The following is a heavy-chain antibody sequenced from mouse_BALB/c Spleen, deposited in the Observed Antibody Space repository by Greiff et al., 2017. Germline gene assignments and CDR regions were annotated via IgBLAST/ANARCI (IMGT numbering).Heavy chain of an antibody. J-gene: IGHJ3*01. CDR2: IWSGGST. CDR3: ARNFVTTATLAY. CDR1: GFSLTSYG. V-gene: IGHV2-2*02. D-gene: IGHD1-2*01. Sequence: VQGVESGPGLVQPSQSLSITCTVSGFSLTSYGVHWVRQSPGKGLEWLGVIWSGGSTDYNAAFISRLSISKDNSKSQVFFKMNSLQANDTAIYCGARNFVTTATLAYWGQGTLVTVSA.